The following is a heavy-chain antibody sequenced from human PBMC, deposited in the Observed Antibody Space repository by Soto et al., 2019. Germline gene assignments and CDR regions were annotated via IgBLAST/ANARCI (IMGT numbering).Heavy chain of an antibody. CDR1: GFTFSSYS. CDR2: ISSSSSTI. J-gene: IGHJ5*02. Sequence: AGGSLRLSCAASGFTFSSYSMNWVRQAPGKGLEWVSYISSSSSTIYYADSVKGRFTISRDNAKNSLYLQMNSLRAEDTAVYYCARIHSSSWYDDWFDPWGQGTLVTVSS. D-gene: IGHD6-13*01. CDR3: ARIHSSSWYDDWFDP. V-gene: IGHV3-48*01.